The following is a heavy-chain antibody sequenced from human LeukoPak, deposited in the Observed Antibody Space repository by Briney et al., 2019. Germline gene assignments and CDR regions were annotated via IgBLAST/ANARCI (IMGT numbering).Heavy chain of an antibody. CDR3: GSIRLWSVHDY. J-gene: IGHJ4*02. CDR2: INNSGGST. CDR1: GFTFSSYA. Sequence: GGSLRLSCAASGFTFSSYAMNWVRQAPARGLAWVSGINNSGGSTYYADSVKGRFTISRDNSKNTLYLQMNSLRAEDTAVYYCGSIRLWSVHDYWGQGTLVTVSS. V-gene: IGHV3-23*01. D-gene: IGHD5-18*01.